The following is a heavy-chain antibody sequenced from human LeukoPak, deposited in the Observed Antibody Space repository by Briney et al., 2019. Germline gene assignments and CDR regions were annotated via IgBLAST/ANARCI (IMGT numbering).Heavy chain of an antibody. Sequence: ASVKVSCKASGYTFPSYFMHWVRQAPGQGLEWMGIINPTGGSTTYAQKFQGRVTMTRDTSTSTAYMELSSLRSDDTAVYYCARTAARRFDYWGQGTLVTVSS. D-gene: IGHD6-6*01. CDR1: GYTFPSYF. J-gene: IGHJ4*02. CDR2: INPTGGST. CDR3: ARTAARRFDY. V-gene: IGHV1-46*01.